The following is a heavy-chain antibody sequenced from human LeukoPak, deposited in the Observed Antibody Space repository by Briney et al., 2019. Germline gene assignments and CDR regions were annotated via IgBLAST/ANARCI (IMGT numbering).Heavy chain of an antibody. Sequence: SETLSLTCTVSGGSISSYHWSWIRQPPGKGLEWIGYIYYSGSTNYNPSLKSRVTISVDTSKNQFSLKVSSVTAADTAVYYCAREGPGGFDPWGQGTLVTVSS. CDR1: GGSISSYH. D-gene: IGHD3-10*01. CDR2: IYYSGST. V-gene: IGHV4-59*01. J-gene: IGHJ5*02. CDR3: AREGPGGFDP.